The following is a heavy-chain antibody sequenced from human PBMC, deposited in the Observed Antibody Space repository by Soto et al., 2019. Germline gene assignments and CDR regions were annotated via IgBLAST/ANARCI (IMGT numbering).Heavy chain of an antibody. CDR3: ARELEGGVFDI. D-gene: IGHD2-8*02. CDR1: GGPVRDAFSY. Sequence: QVHLQESGPQLVKPSQPLSLTCTVSGGPVRDAFSYWTWIRQPPGKGPEWMGDLSYTGSTYYNPSLRNRATISVDESANLVSLRLSSVTAADTAVYYCARELEGGVFDICGRGTLGTVSS. J-gene: IGHJ3*02. V-gene: IGHV4-30-4*01. CDR2: LSYTGST.